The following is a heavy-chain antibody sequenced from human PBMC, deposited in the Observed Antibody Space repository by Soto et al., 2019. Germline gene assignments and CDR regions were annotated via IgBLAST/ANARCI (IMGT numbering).Heavy chain of an antibody. Sequence: QVQLQESGPGLVKPSETLSLTCTVSGGSISPYYWSWIRQPPGQRLEWIAYIYYRGSTSYNPSLKSRLTISVDTSKNQFSVRLSSVTAADTAMYYCARLSSAWQDNWFDPWGQGTLVTVSS. CDR1: GGSISPYY. CDR3: ARLSSAWQDNWFDP. CDR2: IYYRGST. V-gene: IGHV4-59*01. D-gene: IGHD6-19*01. J-gene: IGHJ5*02.